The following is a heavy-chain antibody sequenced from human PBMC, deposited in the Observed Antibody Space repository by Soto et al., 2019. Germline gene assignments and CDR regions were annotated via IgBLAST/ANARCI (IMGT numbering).Heavy chain of an antibody. J-gene: IGHJ6*02. Sequence: SVKVSCKASGYTFTGYYMHWVRQAPGQGLEWMGWINPNSGGTNYAQKFQGWVTMTRDTSISTAYMELSRLRSDDTAVYYCARVSEYYYYGMDVWGQGTTVTVSS. CDR3: ARVSEYYYYGMDV. V-gene: IGHV1-2*04. CDR2: INPNSGGT. CDR1: GYTFTGYY.